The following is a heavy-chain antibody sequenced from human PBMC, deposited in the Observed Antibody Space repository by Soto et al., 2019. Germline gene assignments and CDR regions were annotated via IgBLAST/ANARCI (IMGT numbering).Heavy chain of an antibody. D-gene: IGHD3-10*01. CDR3: AKVIGGSESYWGGSHYYYALDV. Sequence: EVQLLESGGGLTQPGGSLRLSCAASGFIFSDYAMYWVRQAPGKGLEWVSVISGSDGTTYYADSVRGRFTMSRDNSRNTSYLQMMSLRAEDTAVYYCAKVIGGSESYWGGSHYYYALDVWGQGTTVTVSS. V-gene: IGHV3-23*01. CDR1: GFIFSDYA. J-gene: IGHJ6*02. CDR2: ISGSDGTT.